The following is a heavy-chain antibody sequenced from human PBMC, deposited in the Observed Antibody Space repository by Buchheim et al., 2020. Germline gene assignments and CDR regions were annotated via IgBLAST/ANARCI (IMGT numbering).Heavy chain of an antibody. Sequence: EVHLVESGGGLVQPGGSLRLSCAASGFTFSRYSMNWVRQAPGKGLEWISFINGDNGATDYADSVKGRFTISRDNGKNSLYLQMNSLRDEDTAVYYCASWVAAGGYWGQGTL. CDR2: INGDNGAT. CDR1: GFTFSRYS. D-gene: IGHD6-25*01. J-gene: IGHJ4*02. CDR3: ASWVAAGGY. V-gene: IGHV3-48*02.